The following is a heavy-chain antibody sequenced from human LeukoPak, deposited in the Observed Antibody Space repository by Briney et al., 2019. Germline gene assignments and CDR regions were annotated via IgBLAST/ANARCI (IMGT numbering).Heavy chain of an antibody. Sequence: PGGSLRLSCAASGFTFSSYSMNWVRQAPGKGLEWVSSISSSSSYIYYADSVKGRFTISRDNAKNSLYLQMNSLRAEDTAVYYCASSGYSSSRPDYWGQGTLVTVSS. V-gene: IGHV3-21*01. CDR3: ASSGYSSSRPDY. J-gene: IGHJ4*02. CDR2: ISSSSSYI. D-gene: IGHD6-6*01. CDR1: GFTFSSYS.